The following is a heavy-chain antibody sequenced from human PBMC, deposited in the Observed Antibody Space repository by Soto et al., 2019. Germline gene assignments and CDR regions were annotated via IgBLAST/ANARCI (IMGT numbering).Heavy chain of an antibody. V-gene: IGHV3-43*01. CDR3: AKPVRGIAGANYDS. CDR1: GFPFDDYA. CDR2: ISWDGKTS. Sequence: HPVGSLRLSCAASGFPFDDYAMHWVRQAPGKGLEWVSVISWDGKTSYYAASVRGRFTISRDNSKNFLYLYMIGLRPEDTALYYCAKPVRGIAGANYDSWGQGALVTVSS. D-gene: IGHD3-16*01. J-gene: IGHJ5*02.